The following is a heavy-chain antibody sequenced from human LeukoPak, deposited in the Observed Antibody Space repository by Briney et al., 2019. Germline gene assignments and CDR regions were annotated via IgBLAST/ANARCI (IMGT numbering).Heavy chain of an antibody. CDR3: ARDIWNYPGGY. V-gene: IGHV4-61*08. CDR1: GASISSGDYY. D-gene: IGHD1-7*01. J-gene: IGHJ4*02. Sequence: SETLSLTCTVSGASISSGDYYWSWIRQPPGKGLEYLGYIHYSGSTNYNPSLKSRVTMSVDTSKNQFSLKLSSVTAADTAVYYCARDIWNYPGGYWGQGTLVTVSS. CDR2: IHYSGST.